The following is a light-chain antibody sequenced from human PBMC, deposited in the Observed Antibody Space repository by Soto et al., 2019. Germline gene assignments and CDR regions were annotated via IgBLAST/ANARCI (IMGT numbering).Light chain of an antibody. V-gene: IGKV3D-20*02. J-gene: IGKJ4*01. CDR1: QKISSRY. CDR2: GAS. Sequence: EIVLTQSPATLSLSPGERAPLSCRASQKISSRYLAWYLQKPGQAPRFLIYGASSRATGIPDRFSGSGSGTDFTLTISSLEPADFAVYYCQQRKTFGGGTKV. CDR3: QQRKT.